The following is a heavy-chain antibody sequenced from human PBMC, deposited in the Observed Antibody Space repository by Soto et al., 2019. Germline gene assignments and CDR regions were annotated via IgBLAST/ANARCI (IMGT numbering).Heavy chain of an antibody. CDR3: AQVGGSYSTAIDY. Sequence: SVKVSCKASGFTFTSSAVQWVRQARGQRLEWIGWIVVGSGNTNYAQKFQERVTITRDMSTSTAYMELSSLRSEDTAVYYCAQVGGSYSTAIDYWGQGTQVTVSS. D-gene: IGHD1-26*01. CDR2: IVVGSGNT. J-gene: IGHJ4*02. V-gene: IGHV1-58*01. CDR1: GFTFTSSA.